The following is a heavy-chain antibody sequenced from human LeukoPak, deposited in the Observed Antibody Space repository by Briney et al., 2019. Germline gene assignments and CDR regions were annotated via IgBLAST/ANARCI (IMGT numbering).Heavy chain of an antibody. J-gene: IGHJ6*02. CDR2: IYPGDSDT. V-gene: IGHV5-51*01. D-gene: IGHD4-17*01. CDR1: GYSFTSYW. CDR3: ARHPTYGDYGMDYYYGMDV. Sequence: GESLKISCKGSGYSFTSYWIGWVRQMPGKGLEWMGIIYPGDSDTRYSPSFQGQVTISADKSISTAYLQWGSLKASDTAMYYCARHPTYGDYGMDYYYGMDVWGQGTTVTVSS.